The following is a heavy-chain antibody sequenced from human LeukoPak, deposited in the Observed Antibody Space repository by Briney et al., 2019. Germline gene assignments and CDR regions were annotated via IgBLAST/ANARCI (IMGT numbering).Heavy chain of an antibody. V-gene: IGHV4-59*01. J-gene: IGHJ4*02. CDR3: ARDQYSYGHFDY. Sequence: PSETLSLTCTVSGGSISSYYWSWIRQPPGKGLEWIGYIYYSGSTNYNPSLKSRVTISVDTSKNQFSLKLSSVTAAVTAVYYCARDQYSYGHFDYWGQGTLVTVSS. D-gene: IGHD5-18*01. CDR2: IYYSGST. CDR1: GGSISSYY.